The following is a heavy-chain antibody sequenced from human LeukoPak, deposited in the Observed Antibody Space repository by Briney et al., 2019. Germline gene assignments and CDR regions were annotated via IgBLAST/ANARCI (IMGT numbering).Heavy chain of an antibody. V-gene: IGHV4-61*01. CDR2: IWNGGST. J-gene: IGHJ4*02. D-gene: IGHD3-10*01. CDR1: GGSVSIGTYY. CDR3: AREAAYYNSGSRPIDS. Sequence: SETLSLTCSVSGGSVSIGTYYWSWIRQPPGKGLEWIGYIWNGGSTKYNPSLKSRVTISVDTSKNQFSLKLSSVTAADTAVYYCAREAAYYNSGSRPIDSWGQGTLVTVSS.